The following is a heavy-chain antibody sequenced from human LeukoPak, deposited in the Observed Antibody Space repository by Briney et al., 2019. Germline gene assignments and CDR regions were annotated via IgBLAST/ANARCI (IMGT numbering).Heavy chain of an antibody. V-gene: IGHV1-2*02. CDR2: INPNSGGT. D-gene: IGHD3-22*01. Sequence: ASVKVSCKASGYTFTGYYMHWVRQAPGQGLEWMGWINPNSGGTNYAQKFQGRVTMTRDTSISTAYMELSRLRSDDTAVYYCAVFDGSGYYYVSVYDAFDIWGQGTMVTVSS. CDR1: GYTFTGYY. J-gene: IGHJ3*02. CDR3: AVFDGSGYYYVSVYDAFDI.